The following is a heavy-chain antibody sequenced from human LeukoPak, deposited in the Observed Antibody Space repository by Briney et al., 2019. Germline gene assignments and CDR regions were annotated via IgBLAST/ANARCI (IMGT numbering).Heavy chain of an antibody. J-gene: IGHJ4*02. Sequence: GGSLRLSCAASGFIFSSYSMNWVRQAPGKGLEWVSSISSSSSYIYYADSVKGRFTISRDNAKNSLYLQMNSLRAEDTAVYYCARDTLSGYDSPYFDYWGQGTLVTVSS. CDR2: ISSSSSYI. V-gene: IGHV3-21*01. D-gene: IGHD5-12*01. CDR1: GFIFSSYS. CDR3: ARDTLSGYDSPYFDY.